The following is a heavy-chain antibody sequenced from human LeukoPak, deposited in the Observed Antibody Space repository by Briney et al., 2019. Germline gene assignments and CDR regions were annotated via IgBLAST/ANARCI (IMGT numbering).Heavy chain of an antibody. J-gene: IGHJ4*02. CDR1: GFTFDDYG. V-gene: IGHV3-23*01. Sequence: GGSLRLSCAASGFTFDDYGMSWVRQAPGKGLEWVSAISGSGGSTYYADSVKGRFTISRDNSKNTLYLQMNSLRAEDTAVYYCAKDQANIVVLGLLDYWGQGTLVTVSS. CDR3: AKDQANIVVLGLLDY. CDR2: ISGSGGST. D-gene: IGHD2-21*01.